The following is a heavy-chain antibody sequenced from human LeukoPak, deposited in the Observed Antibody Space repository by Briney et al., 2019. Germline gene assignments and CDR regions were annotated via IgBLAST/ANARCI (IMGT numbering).Heavy chain of an antibody. D-gene: IGHD5-12*01. CDR3: ARASEGVDIVATIQALDY. CDR2: IIPILGIA. Sequence: ASVKVSCKASGGTFSSYAISWVRQAPGQGLEWMGRIIPILGIANYAQKFQGRVTITADKSTSTAYMELSSLRSEDTAVYYCARASEGVDIVATIQALDYWGQGTLVTVSS. V-gene: IGHV1-69*04. CDR1: GGTFSSYA. J-gene: IGHJ4*02.